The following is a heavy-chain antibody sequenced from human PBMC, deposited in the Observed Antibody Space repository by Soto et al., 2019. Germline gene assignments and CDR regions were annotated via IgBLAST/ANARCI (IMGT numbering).Heavy chain of an antibody. J-gene: IGHJ6*02. CDR1: GGSFSGYY. D-gene: IGHD3-10*01. V-gene: IGHV4-34*01. CDR2: INHSGST. CDR3: AKETMGRGVKH. Sequence: PSETLSLTCAVYGGSFSGYYWSWIRQPPGKGLEWIGEINHSGSTNYNPSLKSRVTISVDTSKNQFSLKLSSVTAADTAVYYCAKETMGRGVKHWGQGTTVTVSS.